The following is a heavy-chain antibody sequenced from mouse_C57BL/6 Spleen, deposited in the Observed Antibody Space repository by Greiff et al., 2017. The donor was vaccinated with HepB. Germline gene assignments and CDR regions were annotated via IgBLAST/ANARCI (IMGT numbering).Heavy chain of an antibody. V-gene: IGHV5-17*01. Sequence: EVQGVESGGGLVKPGGSLKLSCAASGFTFSDYGMHWVRQAPEKGLEWVAYISSGSSTIYYADTVKGRFTISRDNAKNTLFLQMTSLRAEDTAMYYCARGGEIYYGNAMDYWGQGTSVTVSS. CDR2: ISSGSSTI. CDR3: ARGGEIYYGNAMDY. CDR1: GFTFSDYG. J-gene: IGHJ4*01. D-gene: IGHD1-1*01.